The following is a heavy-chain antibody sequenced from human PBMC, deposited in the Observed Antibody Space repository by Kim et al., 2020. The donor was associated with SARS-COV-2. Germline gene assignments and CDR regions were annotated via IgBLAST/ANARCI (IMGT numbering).Heavy chain of an antibody. Sequence: ASVKVSCKASGYTFTSYAMNWVRQAPGQGLEWMGWINTNTGNPTYAQGFTGRFVFSLDTSVSTAYLQISSLKAEDTAVYYCARPGEWELRGYYYYYGMDVWGQGTTVTVSS. CDR1: GYTFTSYA. CDR3: ARPGEWELRGYYYYYGMDV. CDR2: INTNTGNP. V-gene: IGHV7-4-1*02. D-gene: IGHD1-26*01. J-gene: IGHJ6*02.